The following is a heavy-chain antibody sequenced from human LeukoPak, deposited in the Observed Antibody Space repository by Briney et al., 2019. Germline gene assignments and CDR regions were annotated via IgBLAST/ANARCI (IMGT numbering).Heavy chain of an antibody. CDR1: GGSISSSSYY. J-gene: IGHJ3*02. CDR2: IYYSGST. Sequence: SETLSLTCTVSGGSISSSSYYWGWIRQPPGKGLEWIGSIYYSGSTYYNPSLKSRVTISVDTSKNQFSLKLSSVTAADTAVYYCARQPGGYCSSTSCYMVVWVDAFDIWGQGTMVTVSS. CDR3: ARQPGGYCSSTSCYMVVWVDAFDI. D-gene: IGHD2-2*02. V-gene: IGHV4-39*01.